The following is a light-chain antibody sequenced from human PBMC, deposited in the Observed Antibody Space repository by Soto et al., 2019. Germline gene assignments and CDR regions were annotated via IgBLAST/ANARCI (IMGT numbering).Light chain of an antibody. CDR1: QSLSTN. J-gene: IGKJ1*01. CDR3: QQYNNWPPWT. Sequence: EIVLTQSPGTLSLSPGERATLSCRASQSLSTNSLAWYQQKPGQTPRLLIYAASTRDTDIPDRFSGSGSGTDFTLTISSLQSEDFAVYYCQQYNNWPPWTFGQGIKVDIK. CDR2: AAS. V-gene: IGKV3D-15*01.